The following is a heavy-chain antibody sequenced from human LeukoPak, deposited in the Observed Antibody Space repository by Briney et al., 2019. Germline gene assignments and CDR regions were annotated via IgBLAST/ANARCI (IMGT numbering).Heavy chain of an antibody. D-gene: IGHD3-16*01. J-gene: IGHJ5*02. Sequence: PSETLSLTCTVSGGSISSYYWSWIRQPPGKGLEWIGYIYYSGSTNYNPSLKSRVTISVDTSKNQFSLKLSSVTAADTAVYYCARQINMITFGGVPNWFDPWGQGTLVTVSS. V-gene: IGHV4-59*08. CDR2: IYYSGST. CDR1: GGSISSYY. CDR3: ARQINMITFGGVPNWFDP.